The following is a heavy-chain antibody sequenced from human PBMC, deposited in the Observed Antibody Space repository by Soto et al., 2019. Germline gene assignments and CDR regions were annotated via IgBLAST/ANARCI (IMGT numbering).Heavy chain of an antibody. V-gene: IGHV4-59*08. J-gene: IGHJ4*02. CDR1: GGSISSYY. Sequence: ETLSLTCTVSGGSISSYYWSWIQQPPGKGLEWIGYIYYSGSTNYNPSLKSRVNISVDTSKNQFSLKLNSMTAADTAVYYCXXHNXGSGRTYFAYSGQRTPXTVXS. CDR2: IYYSGST. CDR3: XXHNXGSGRTYFAY. D-gene: IGHD3-10*01.